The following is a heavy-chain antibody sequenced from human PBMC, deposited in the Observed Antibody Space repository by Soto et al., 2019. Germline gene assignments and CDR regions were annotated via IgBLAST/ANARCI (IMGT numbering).Heavy chain of an antibody. D-gene: IGHD5-18*01. CDR1: GFTFSSYA. CDR3: AKDSGYSYGYQKRGSSDY. Sequence: PGGSLRLSCAASGFTFSSYAMSWVRQAPGKGLEWVSAISGSGGSTYYADSVKGRFTISRDNSKNTLYLQMNSLRAEDTAVYYCAKDSGYSYGYQKRGSSDYWGQGTLVTVSS. V-gene: IGHV3-23*01. CDR2: ISGSGGST. J-gene: IGHJ4*02.